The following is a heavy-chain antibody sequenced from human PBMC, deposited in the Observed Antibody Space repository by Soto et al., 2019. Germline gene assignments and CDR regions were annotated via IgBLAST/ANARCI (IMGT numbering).Heavy chain of an antibody. J-gene: IGHJ4*02. V-gene: IGHV1-18*01. Sequence: QVQLVQSGAEVKKPGASVKVSCKASGYTFTSYGISWVRQAPGKRIEWMGWISAYNGNTNYAQRLQGRVTMTTDTSTSTAYMELRSLRSDDTAVYFCARDYDILTGYFPFDYWGQGTLVTVSS. CDR1: GYTFTSYG. CDR2: ISAYNGNT. D-gene: IGHD3-9*01. CDR3: ARDYDILTGYFPFDY.